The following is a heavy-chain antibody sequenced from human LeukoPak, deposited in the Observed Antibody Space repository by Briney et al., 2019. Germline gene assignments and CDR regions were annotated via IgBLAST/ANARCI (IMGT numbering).Heavy chain of an antibody. Sequence: GASVKVSCKASGYTFTGYYMHWVRQAPGQGLEWMGIINPSGGSTSYAQKFQGRVTMTRDTSTSTVYTELSSLRSEDTAVYYCAREGNSGYDYIRFDYWGQGTLVTVSS. CDR3: AREGNSGYDYIRFDY. CDR2: INPSGGST. V-gene: IGHV1-46*01. J-gene: IGHJ4*02. D-gene: IGHD5-12*01. CDR1: GYTFTGYY.